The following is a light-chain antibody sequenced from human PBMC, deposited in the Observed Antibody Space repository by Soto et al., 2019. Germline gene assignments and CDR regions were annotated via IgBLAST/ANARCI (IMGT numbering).Light chain of an antibody. CDR1: SSVVGTYDY. CDR3: SSHKSVYTRV. V-gene: IGLV2-14*01. CDR2: EVT. J-gene: IGLJ1*01. Sequence: QSALTQPASVSGSPGQSIAISCTGTSSVVGTYDYVSWYQQYPDKAPKLIIYEVTQRPSGVSNRFSGSKSGNTASLTISGLQADDDADYYCSSHKSVYTRVFGTGTKVTVL.